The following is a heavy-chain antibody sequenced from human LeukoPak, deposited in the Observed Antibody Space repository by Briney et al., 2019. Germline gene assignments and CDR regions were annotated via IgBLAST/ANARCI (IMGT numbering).Heavy chain of an antibody. V-gene: IGHV1-46*01. CDR2: INPSGGST. CDR1: GYTFTSYY. J-gene: IGHJ5*02. Sequence: ASVKVSCKASGYTFTSYYMHWVRQAPGQGLEWMGIINPSGGSTSYAQEFQGRVTMTRDTSTSTVYMELSSLRSEDTAVYYCAREPYGYSYGPPSNWFDPWGQGTLVTVSS. CDR3: AREPYGYSYGPPSNWFDP. D-gene: IGHD5-18*01.